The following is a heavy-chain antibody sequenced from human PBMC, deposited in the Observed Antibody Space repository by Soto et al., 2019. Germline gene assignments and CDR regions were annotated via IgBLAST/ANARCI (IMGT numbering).Heavy chain of an antibody. Sequence: PGGSLRLSCAASGFIFSNYGMHWVRQAPGKGLEWVAVTSYDGRSKNYADSVKGRFTISRDNSKNTLYLRMNSLRPEDTAVYYCAKDRGELRFLEWLLPNWFDPWGQGTLVTVSS. J-gene: IGHJ5*02. V-gene: IGHV3-30*18. CDR1: GFIFSNYG. D-gene: IGHD3-3*01. CDR3: AKDRGELRFLEWLLPNWFDP. CDR2: TSYDGRSK.